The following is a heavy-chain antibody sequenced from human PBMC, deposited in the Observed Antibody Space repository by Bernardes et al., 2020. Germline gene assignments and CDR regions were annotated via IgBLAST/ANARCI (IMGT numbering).Heavy chain of an antibody. CDR2: ISSSSSTI. V-gene: IGHV3-48*02. D-gene: IGHD4-17*01. CDR1: GFTFSSYS. J-gene: IGHJ6*04. Sequence: GVLRLSCAASGFTFSSYSMNWVRQAPGKGLEWVSYISSSSSTIYYADSVKGRFTISRDNAKNSLYLQMNSLRDEDTAVYYCARDPTNYGDYVNYYGMDVWGKGTTVTVSS. CDR3: ARDPTNYGDYVNYYGMDV.